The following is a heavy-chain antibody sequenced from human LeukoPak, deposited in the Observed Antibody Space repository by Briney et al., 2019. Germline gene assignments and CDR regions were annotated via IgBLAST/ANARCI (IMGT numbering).Heavy chain of an antibody. J-gene: IGHJ4*02. D-gene: IGHD4-23*01. CDR2: ISAYNGNT. Sequence: ASVKVSCKASGYTFTSYGISWVRQAPGQGLEWMGWISAYNGNTNYAQKLQGRVTMTTDTSTSTAYMGLRSLRSDDTAVYYCARDFDYGGNTPFFDYWGQGTLVTVSS. V-gene: IGHV1-18*01. CDR1: GYTFTSYG. CDR3: ARDFDYGGNTPFFDY.